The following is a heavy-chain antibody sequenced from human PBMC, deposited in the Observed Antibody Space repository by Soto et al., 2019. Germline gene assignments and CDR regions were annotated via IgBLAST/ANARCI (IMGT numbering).Heavy chain of an antibody. V-gene: IGHV4-59*01. D-gene: IGHD6-13*01. J-gene: IGHJ4*02. CDR1: GGSISSYY. CDR3: ARSYSSSWSLGFDY. CDR2: IYYSGST. Sequence: QVQLQESGPGLVKPSETLSLTCTVSGGSISSYYWSWIRQPPGKGLEWIGYIYYSGSTNYNPSLTSRVTISVDTSKNQFSLKLSSVTAADTAVYYCARSYSSSWSLGFDYWGQGTLVTVSS.